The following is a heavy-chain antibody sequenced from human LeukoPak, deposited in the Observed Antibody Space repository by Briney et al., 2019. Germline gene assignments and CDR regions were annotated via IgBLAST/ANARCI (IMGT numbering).Heavy chain of an antibody. CDR1: GYTFTNYG. CDR3: ARVMTAYSPLDY. V-gene: IGHV1-18*01. J-gene: IGHJ4*02. D-gene: IGHD2-21*02. Sequence: ASVKVSCKASGYTFTNYGFTWGRQAPGQGLEWMGWISSYNGNTKYAQSLLGRVTMTTDTSTTTAYMELRSLRSDDTAVYYCARVMTAYSPLDYWGQGTLVTVSS. CDR2: ISSYNGNT.